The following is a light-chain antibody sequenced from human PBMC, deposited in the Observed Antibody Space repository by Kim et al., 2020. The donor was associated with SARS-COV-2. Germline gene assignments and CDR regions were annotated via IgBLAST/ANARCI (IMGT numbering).Light chain of an antibody. CDR2: KAS. J-gene: IGKJ1*01. Sequence: DIQMTQSPSTLSASIGDRVTITCRASQSISTWLAWYQQKPGKAPKLLIYKASTLESGVPSRFSGSGSGTEFTLTISGLQPDDFATYHCQQYESYWTFGQGTKVDIK. V-gene: IGKV1-5*03. CDR3: QQYESYWT. CDR1: QSISTW.